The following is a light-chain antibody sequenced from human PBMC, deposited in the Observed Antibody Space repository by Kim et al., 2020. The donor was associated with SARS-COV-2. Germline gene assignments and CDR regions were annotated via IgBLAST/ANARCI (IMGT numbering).Light chain of an antibody. CDR2: DVS. J-gene: IGLJ1*01. Sequence: QSALTQPRSVSGSPGQSVTISCTGTSSDIGGYNYVSWYQQHPRKAPKLMIYDVSERPSGVPDRFSGSKSGSTASLTISGLQAEDEADYFCCSYAGNYPYVFGSGTKVTVL. CDR1: SSDIGGYNY. V-gene: IGLV2-11*01. CDR3: CSYAGNYPYV.